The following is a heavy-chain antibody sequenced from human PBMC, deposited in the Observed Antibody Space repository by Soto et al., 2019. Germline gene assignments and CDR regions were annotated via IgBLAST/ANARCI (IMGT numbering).Heavy chain of an antibody. D-gene: IGHD3-3*01. Sequence: GGSLRLSCAASGFTFSSYGMHWVRQAPGKGLEWVAVISYDGSNKYYADSAKGRFTISRDNSKNTLYLQMNSLRAEDTAVYYCAKDRDDFWSVHFDYWGQGTLVTVSS. V-gene: IGHV3-30*18. CDR2: ISYDGSNK. J-gene: IGHJ4*02. CDR1: GFTFSSYG. CDR3: AKDRDDFWSVHFDY.